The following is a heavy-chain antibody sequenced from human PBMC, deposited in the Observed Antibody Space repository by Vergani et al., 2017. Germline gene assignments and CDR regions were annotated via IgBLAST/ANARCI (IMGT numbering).Heavy chain of an antibody. Sequence: QVQVVQSGAEVKKSGASVKVSCKTSGYTFSNYYMHWVRQAPGQGLEWMGIINPSGGHTNYAQKFQGRVTMTRDTSTSTVYMELSSLRSEDTAIYYCARDPAMVSILYYYGMDVWGQGTTVTVSS. CDR2: INPSGGHT. V-gene: IGHV1-46*01. CDR1: GYTFSNYY. J-gene: IGHJ6*02. CDR3: ARDPAMVSILYYYGMDV. D-gene: IGHD5-18*01.